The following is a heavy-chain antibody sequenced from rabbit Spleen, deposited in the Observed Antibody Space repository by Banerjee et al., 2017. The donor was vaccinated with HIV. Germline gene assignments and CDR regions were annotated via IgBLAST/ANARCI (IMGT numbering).Heavy chain of an antibody. D-gene: IGHD8-1*01. J-gene: IGHJ6*01. V-gene: IGHV1S45*01. CDR2: IYTDTYDTA. CDR3: ARDSGTSFSSYGMDL. CDR1: GFSFSNKAV. Sequence: QQQLVESGGGLVKPGASLTLTCKASGFSFSNKAVMCWVRQAPGKGLEWIACIYTDTYDTAYYATWAKGRFTITKTSSTTVTLQMTSLTAADTATYFCARDSGTSFSSYGMDLWGPGTLVTVS.